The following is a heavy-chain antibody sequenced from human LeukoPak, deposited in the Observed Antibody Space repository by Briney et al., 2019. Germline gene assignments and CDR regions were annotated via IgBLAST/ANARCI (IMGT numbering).Heavy chain of an antibody. D-gene: IGHD5-12*01. CDR2: IYYSGST. CDR1: GGSISSGDYY. Sequence: KPSETLSLTCTVSGGSISSGDYYWSWIRQPPGKGLEWIGYIYYSGSTYYNPSLKSRVTISVDTSKNQFSLKLSSVTAADTAVYYCASGQASGYDSDYWGQGTLVTVSS. J-gene: IGHJ4*02. CDR3: ASGQASGYDSDY. V-gene: IGHV4-30-4*01.